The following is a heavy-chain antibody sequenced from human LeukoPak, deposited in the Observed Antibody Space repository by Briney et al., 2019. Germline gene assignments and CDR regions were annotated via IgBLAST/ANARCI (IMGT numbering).Heavy chain of an antibody. CDR1: GGSISSSSYY. CDR2: IYYSGST. CDR3: ARCIHDRLRCIDY. D-gene: IGHD4-17*01. Sequence: SETLSLTCTVSGGSISSSSYYWGWIRQPPGKGLEWIGSIYYSGSTYYNPSLKSRVTISVDTSKNQFSLKLSSVTAADTAVYYCARCIHDRLRCIDYWGQGTLVTVSS. V-gene: IGHV4-39*07. J-gene: IGHJ4*02.